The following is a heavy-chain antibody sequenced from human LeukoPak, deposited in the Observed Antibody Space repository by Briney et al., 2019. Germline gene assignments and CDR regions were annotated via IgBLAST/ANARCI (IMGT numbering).Heavy chain of an antibody. Sequence: GGALRLSCSTSGFTFGDYAMSWFRQAPGKGLEWVSLIRSKANEGTTEYTTSVRGRFTISRDDSKSIAYLQMNSLKIEDTAVYSCARVRARSWYFDAFDIWGQGTMVTVSP. V-gene: IGHV3-49*01. CDR3: ARVRARSWYFDAFDI. J-gene: IGHJ3*02. CDR1: GFTFGDYA. D-gene: IGHD6-13*01. CDR2: IRSKANEGTT.